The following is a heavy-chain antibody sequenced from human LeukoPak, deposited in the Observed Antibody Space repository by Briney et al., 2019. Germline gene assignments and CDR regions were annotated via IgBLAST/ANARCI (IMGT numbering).Heavy chain of an antibody. CDR2: ISSSSSYT. CDR1: GFTFSDYY. D-gene: IGHD3-10*01. J-gene: IGHJ5*02. CDR3: ARPLGTGAFGELS. V-gene: IGHV3-11*06. Sequence: GGSLRLSRAASGFTFSDYYMSWIRQAPGKGLEWVSYISSSSSYTNYADSVKGRFTISRDNAKNSLYLQMNSLRAEDTAVYYCARPLGTGAFGELSWGQGTLVTVSS.